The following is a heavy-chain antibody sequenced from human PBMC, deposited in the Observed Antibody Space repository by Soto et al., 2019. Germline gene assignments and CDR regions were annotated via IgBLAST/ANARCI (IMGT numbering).Heavy chain of an antibody. D-gene: IGHD2-2*01. J-gene: IGHJ5*02. CDR2: ISYDGSNK. CDR1: GFTFSSYG. V-gene: IGHV3-30*18. Sequence: GGSLRLSCAASGFTFSSYGMHWVRQAPGKGLEWVAVISYDGSNKYYADSVKGRFTISRDNSKNTLYLQMNSLRAEDTAVYYCAKDLLGYCISTSCYLKRVRQLHSPLDPWGQGTLVTVSS. CDR3: AKDLLGYCISTSCYLKRVRQLHSPLDP.